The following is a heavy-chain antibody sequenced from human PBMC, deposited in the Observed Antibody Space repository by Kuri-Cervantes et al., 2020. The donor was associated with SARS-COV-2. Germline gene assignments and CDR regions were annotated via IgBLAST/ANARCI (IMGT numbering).Heavy chain of an antibody. J-gene: IGHJ4*02. CDR3: ARPGAGYRRNPPDY. CDR1: GGSINGHY. CDR2: LNHDGST. Sequence: SQTLSLTCAVIGGSINGHYWSWIRQPPGKGLEWIGELNHDGSTNYNPSLKSRITISGDASKNQFSLKVTSVTAADTAVYYCARPGAGYRRNPPDYWGQGTLVTVSS. V-gene: IGHV4-34*01. D-gene: IGHD6-13*01.